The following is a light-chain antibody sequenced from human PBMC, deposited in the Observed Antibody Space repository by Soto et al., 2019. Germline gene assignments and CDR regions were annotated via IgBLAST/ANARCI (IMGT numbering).Light chain of an antibody. J-gene: IGKJ2*01. CDR2: DTF. CDR1: QSVTNY. CDR3: QQYAGSPYT. Sequence: IVLTQSPGTLSLSPGESASLSCRASQSVTNYLAWYQQKPGQAPRLLIYDTFTRAAGIPDRFSVSGSGTDFTLILNRLEPEDFALYYCQQYAGSPYTFGQGTKLEIK. V-gene: IGKV3-20*01.